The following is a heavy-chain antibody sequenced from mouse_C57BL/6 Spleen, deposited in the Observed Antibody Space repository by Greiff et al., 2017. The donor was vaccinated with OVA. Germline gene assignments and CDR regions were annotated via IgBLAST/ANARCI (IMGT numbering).Heavy chain of an antibody. D-gene: IGHD1-1*01. CDR1: GYSFTGYF. V-gene: IGHV1-37*01. CDR3: AAYGSSYRSAMDY. J-gene: IGHJ4*01. Sequence: EVKLLESGPELVKPGASVKISCKASGYSFTGYFMNWVKQSHGKSLEWIGRINPYNGDTFYNQKFKGKATLTVDKSSSTAHMELLSLTSEDFAVYYCAAYGSSYRSAMDYWGQGTSVTVSS. CDR2: INPYNGDT.